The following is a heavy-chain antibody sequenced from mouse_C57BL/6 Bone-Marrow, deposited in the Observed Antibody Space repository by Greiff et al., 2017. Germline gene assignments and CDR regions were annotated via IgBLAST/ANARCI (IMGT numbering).Heavy chain of an antibody. V-gene: IGHV1-50*01. CDR2: IDPSDSYT. J-gene: IGHJ1*03. Sequence: QVQLQQPGAELVKPGASVKLSCKASGYTFTSYWMQWVKQRPGQGLEWIGEIDPSDSYTNYNPKFKGKATLTVDTSSSTAYMQLSSLTSEDSAVYYCAREGITTVVAPLDFDVWGTGTTVTVSS. D-gene: IGHD1-1*01. CDR3: AREGITTVVAPLDFDV. CDR1: GYTFTSYW.